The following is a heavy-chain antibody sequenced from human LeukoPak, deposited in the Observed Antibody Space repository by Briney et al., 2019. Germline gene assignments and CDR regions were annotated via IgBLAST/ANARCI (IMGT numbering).Heavy chain of an antibody. Sequence: ASVKVSCNAPGYTFTYYGINWVRLAPGQGLEWMGWVSGYNGITRFAQNFQGRLTMTTDTSTSTAYMELRRLRSDDTAVYYCAREVDSSMVNAFDIWGQGTLVTVSS. CDR2: VSGYNGIT. CDR3: AREVDSSMVNAFDI. V-gene: IGHV1-18*01. D-gene: IGHD5-18*01. CDR1: GYTFTYYG. J-gene: IGHJ3*02.